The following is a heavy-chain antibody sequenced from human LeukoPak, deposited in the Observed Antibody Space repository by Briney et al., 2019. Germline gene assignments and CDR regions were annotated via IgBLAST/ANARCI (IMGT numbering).Heavy chain of an antibody. J-gene: IGHJ4*02. Sequence: GGSLRLSCAASGFTVSSNYMSWVRQAPGKGLEWVSVIYSGGSTYYADSVKGRFTISRDNSKNTLYLQMNSLRAEDTAVYYCARVCGYPNLIDYWGQGTLVTVSS. CDR2: IYSGGST. CDR1: GFTVSSNY. D-gene: IGHD3-22*01. V-gene: IGHV3-66*02. CDR3: ARVCGYPNLIDY.